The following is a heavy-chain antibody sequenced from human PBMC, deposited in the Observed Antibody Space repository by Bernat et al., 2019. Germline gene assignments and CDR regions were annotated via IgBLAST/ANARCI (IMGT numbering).Heavy chain of an antibody. CDR3: ARHKVTIVVVPAAPFDY. CDR2: IYYSGST. CDR1: GGSISSSSYY. D-gene: IGHD2-2*01. J-gene: IGHJ4*02. Sequence: QLQLQESGPGLVKPSETLSLTCTVSGGSISSSSYYWGWIRQPPGKGLEWIGSIYYSGSTYYNPSIKSLVTISVDTSKNQFSLKLSSVTAADTAVYYCARHKVTIVVVPAAPFDYWGQGTLVTVSS. V-gene: IGHV4-39*01.